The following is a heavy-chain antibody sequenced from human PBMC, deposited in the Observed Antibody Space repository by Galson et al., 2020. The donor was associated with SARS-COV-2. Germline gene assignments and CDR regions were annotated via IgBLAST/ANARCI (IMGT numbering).Heavy chain of an antibody. CDR2: IDPSDSYT. Sequence: HGESLKISCKGAGYIFTTYWISWVRQMPGKDLEWMGRIDPSDSYTNYRPSFQGHVTISVDKSISTAYLHWGSLKASDTAIYYCAGLWHDSSLDYWGQGTLVTVSS. D-gene: IGHD2-21*01. CDR3: AGLWHDSSLDY. J-gene: IGHJ4*02. CDR1: GYIFTTYW. V-gene: IGHV5-10-1*01.